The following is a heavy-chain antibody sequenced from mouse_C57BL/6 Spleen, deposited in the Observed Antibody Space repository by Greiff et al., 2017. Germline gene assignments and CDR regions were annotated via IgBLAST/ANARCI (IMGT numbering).Heavy chain of an antibody. CDR3: ARRDYSNYYWYCDV. J-gene: IGHJ1*03. D-gene: IGHD2-5*01. CDR2: INPNNGGT. V-gene: IGHV1-26*01. Sequence: EVQLQQSGPELVKPGASVKISCKASGYTFTDYYMNWVKQSHGKSLEWIGDINPNNGGTSYNQKFKGKATLTVDKSSSTAYMELRSLTSEDSAVYYCARRDYSNYYWYCDVWGTGTTVTVSS. CDR1: GYTFTDYY.